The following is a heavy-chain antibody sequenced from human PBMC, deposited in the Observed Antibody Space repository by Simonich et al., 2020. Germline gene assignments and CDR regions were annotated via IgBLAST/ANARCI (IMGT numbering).Heavy chain of an antibody. Sequence: QLQLQESGPGLVKPSETLSLTCTVTGGSISSSSYYWGWIRQPPGKGLEWIGSIYYSGSNYYNPSLTSRLPISVDTAKNQFSLRLSSVTAADTAVYYCARHAGFAFDIWGQGTMVTVSS. CDR1: GGSISSSSYY. D-gene: IGHD6-13*01. CDR3: ARHAGFAFDI. CDR2: IYYSGSN. V-gene: IGHV4-39*01. J-gene: IGHJ3*02.